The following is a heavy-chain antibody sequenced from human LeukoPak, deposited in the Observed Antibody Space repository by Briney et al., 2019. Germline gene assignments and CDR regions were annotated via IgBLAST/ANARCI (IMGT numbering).Heavy chain of an antibody. V-gene: IGHV1-69*05. Sequence: ASLKVSCKTSGGTFNNSAISWVRQAPGQALEWLGGIMPLFGTAGYAQKFRGRVTITKDESTRTVYLELTSLTSDDTAVYYCARDVHGDYGSGWFDPWGQGTLVSVSS. D-gene: IGHD4-17*01. CDR3: ARDVHGDYGSGWFDP. CDR2: IMPLFGTA. CDR1: GGTFNNSA. J-gene: IGHJ5*02.